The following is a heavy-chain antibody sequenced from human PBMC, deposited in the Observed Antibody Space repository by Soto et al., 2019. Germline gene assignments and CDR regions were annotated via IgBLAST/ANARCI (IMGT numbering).Heavy chain of an antibody. Sequence: EVQLVDSGGGLVQPGGSLRLSCAASGFTFTTYWMHWVRQAPGKGLVWVSRINVDGSGTSYADSVKGRFTISRDNAKNTLYLQMNSRRAEDTAVYYCARGGCSSTSCYILDYWGQGTLVTVSS. CDR3: ARGGCSSTSCYILDY. V-gene: IGHV3-74*01. CDR1: GFTFTTYW. D-gene: IGHD2-2*02. J-gene: IGHJ4*02. CDR2: INVDGSGT.